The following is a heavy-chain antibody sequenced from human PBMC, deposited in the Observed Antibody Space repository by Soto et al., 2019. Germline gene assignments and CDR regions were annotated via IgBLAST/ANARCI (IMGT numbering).Heavy chain of an antibody. Sequence: QVQLVQSGAEVKKPGASVKISCKASGYSFTSYYMHWVRQAPGQGLEWVGLIKPTADSTSYAQKFQGRVTLTWDTSPSTVYMEVSSLRYEDTAMYYCARGWRTYGNYWGQGTLVTVSS. CDR1: GYSFTSYY. CDR2: IKPTADST. CDR3: ARGWRTYGNY. J-gene: IGHJ4*02. V-gene: IGHV1-46*01. D-gene: IGHD3-10*01.